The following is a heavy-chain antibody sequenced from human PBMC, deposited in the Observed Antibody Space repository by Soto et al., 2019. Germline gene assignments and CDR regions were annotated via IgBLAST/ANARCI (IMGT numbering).Heavy chain of an antibody. V-gene: IGHV3-48*04. CDR1: GFTFRNYG. CDR2: IGIGSSTK. Sequence: LRLSCAASGFTFRNYGMNWVRQAPGKGLEWVSYIGIGSSTKYYADSVKGRFTISRDNAKKSLFLQRNSLRVEDTAVYYCARGDFHDTSGPFSDAFDVWGQGTMVTVSS. CDR3: ARGDFHDTSGPFSDAFDV. D-gene: IGHD3-22*01. J-gene: IGHJ3*01.